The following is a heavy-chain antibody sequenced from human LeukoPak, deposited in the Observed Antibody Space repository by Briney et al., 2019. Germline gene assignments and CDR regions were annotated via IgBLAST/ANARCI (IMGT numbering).Heavy chain of an antibody. Sequence: PSETLSLTCAVSGGSISSGGYSWIWIRQPPGKGLEWIGYIYDSGNTYYNPSLKSRLIISVDMSKNQFSLRLSSVNAADTAVYYCARDILATSIAAPYYWGQGTLVTVSS. V-gene: IGHV4-30-4*07. CDR3: ARDILATSIAAPYY. CDR1: GGSISSGGYS. CDR2: IYDSGNT. J-gene: IGHJ4*02. D-gene: IGHD6-13*01.